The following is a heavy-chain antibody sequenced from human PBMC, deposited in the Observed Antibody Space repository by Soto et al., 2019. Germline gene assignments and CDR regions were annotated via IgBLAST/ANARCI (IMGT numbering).Heavy chain of an antibody. D-gene: IGHD6-19*01. CDR2: ISYDGSNK. CDR3: ARDWMSSGWYDYYYSGMNV. CDR1: GFTFSSYA. V-gene: IGHV3-30-3*01. Sequence: SLRLSCAASGFTFSSYAMHWVRQAPGKGLEWVAVISYDGSNKYYADSVKGRFTISRDNSKNTLYLQMNSLRAEDTAVYYCARDWMSSGWYDYYYSGMNVWGQGTTVSVSS. J-gene: IGHJ6*02.